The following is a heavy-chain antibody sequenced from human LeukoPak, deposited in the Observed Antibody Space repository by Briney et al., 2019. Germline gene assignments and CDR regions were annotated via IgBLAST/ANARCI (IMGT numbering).Heavy chain of an antibody. D-gene: IGHD3-22*01. J-gene: IGHJ4*02. CDR1: GFTFSGYA. V-gene: IGHV3-23*01. CDR2: ISGSGGST. CDR3: AKDNYYDSSGYPASFDY. Sequence: GGSLRLSCAASGFTFSGYAMSWVRQAPGKGLEWVSAISGSGGSTYYADSVKGRFTISRDNSKNTLYLQMNSLRAEDTAVYYCAKDNYYDSSGYPASFDYWGQGTLVTVSS.